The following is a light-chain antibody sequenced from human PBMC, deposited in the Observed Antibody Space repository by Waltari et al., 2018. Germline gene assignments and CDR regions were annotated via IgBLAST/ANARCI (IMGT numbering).Light chain of an antibody. CDR3: QQGNSYPLT. J-gene: IGKJ4*01. Sequence: DIQMSQSPSSLSASVGDRVTITCRASQGISSYLNWYQQKPGKAPKPLIYYANSLASGVPSRFGGSGSGTEFTLTISSLQPEDFATYYCQQGNSYPLTFGGGTKVEIK. CDR2: YAN. CDR1: QGISSY. V-gene: IGKV1-17*01.